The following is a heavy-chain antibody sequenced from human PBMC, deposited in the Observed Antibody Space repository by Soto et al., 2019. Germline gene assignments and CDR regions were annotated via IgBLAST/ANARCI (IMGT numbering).Heavy chain of an antibody. V-gene: IGHV1-58*01. CDR1: GFTFTSSA. Sequence: SVKVSCKASGFTFTSSAVQWVRQARGQRLEWIGWIVVGSGNTNYAQKFQERVTITRDMSTSTAYMEMRSLRSEDTAMYYCARAHCTTTNCYAYAGDFQHWGQGTLVTVSS. CDR2: IVVGSGNT. D-gene: IGHD2-2*01. J-gene: IGHJ1*01. CDR3: ARAHCTTTNCYAYAGDFQH.